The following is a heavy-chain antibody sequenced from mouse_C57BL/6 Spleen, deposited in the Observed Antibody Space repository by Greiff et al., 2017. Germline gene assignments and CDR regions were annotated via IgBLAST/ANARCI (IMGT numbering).Heavy chain of an antibody. CDR2: IYPGDGDT. J-gene: IGHJ1*03. V-gene: IGHV1-82*01. CDR1: GYAFSSSW. D-gene: IGHD1-1*01. CDR3: ARDYGSSPLGLGV. Sequence: QVQLQQSGPELVKPGASVKISCKASGYAFSSSWMNWVKQRPGKGLEWIGRIYPGDGDTNYNGKFKGKATLTADKSSSTAYMQLSSLTSEDSAVYFCARDYGSSPLGLGVRGTGTTVTVSS.